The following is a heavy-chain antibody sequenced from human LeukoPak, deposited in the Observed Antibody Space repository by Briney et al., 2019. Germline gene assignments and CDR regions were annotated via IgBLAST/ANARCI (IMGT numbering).Heavy chain of an antibody. V-gene: IGHV3-74*01. CDR2: INSDGSST. J-gene: IGHJ4*02. Sequence: GGSLRLSCAASGFTFSSYWMHWVRQAPGKGLVWVSRINSDGSSTSYADSVKGRFTISRDNAKNTLYLQMNSLRAEYTAVYYCARDAPVGAPPAPARYWGQGTLVTVSS. CDR3: ARDAPVGAPPAPARY. CDR1: GFTFSSYW. D-gene: IGHD1-26*01.